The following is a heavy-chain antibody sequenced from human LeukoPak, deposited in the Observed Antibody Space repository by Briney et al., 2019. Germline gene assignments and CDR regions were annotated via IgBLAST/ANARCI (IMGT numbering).Heavy chain of an antibody. V-gene: IGHV1-46*01. CDR3: ASPLTYYYDSSGYFPGMHYYGMDV. J-gene: IGHJ6*02. Sequence: ASVKVSCKASGYTFTSYYMHWVRQAPGQGLEWMGIINPSGGSTSYAQKFQGRVTITADKSTSTAYMELSSLRSEDTAVYYCASPLTYYYDSSGYFPGMHYYGMDVWGQGTTVTVSS. D-gene: IGHD3-22*01. CDR1: GYTFTSYY. CDR2: INPSGGST.